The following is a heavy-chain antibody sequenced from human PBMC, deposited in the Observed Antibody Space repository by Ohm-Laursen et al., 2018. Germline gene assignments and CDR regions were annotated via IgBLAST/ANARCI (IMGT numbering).Heavy chain of an antibody. CDR2: ISSSGSTK. D-gene: IGHD3-3*01. J-gene: IGHJ6*02. Sequence: GSLRLSCTASGFTFSDYYMSWIRQAPGKGLEWVSYISSSGSTKNYAGSVKGRFTISRDNAKNSLYLQMNSLRAEDTAVYYCASYGLEWLLSHGMDVWGQGTTVTVSS. CDR3: ASYGLEWLLSHGMDV. CDR1: GFTFSDYY. V-gene: IGHV3-11*01.